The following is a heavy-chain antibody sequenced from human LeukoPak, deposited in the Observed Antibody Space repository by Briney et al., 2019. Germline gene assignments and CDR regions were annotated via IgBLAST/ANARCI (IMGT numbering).Heavy chain of an antibody. CDR2: IHPYAGGST. J-gene: IGHJ4*02. V-gene: IGHV3-53*01. CDR1: GFAISDNF. D-gene: IGHD1-26*01. Sequence: GGSLRLSCAASGFAISDNFISWVRQAPGMGLECVSIIHPYAGGSTFYADSVKGRFTISRDSFENTVSLQMNSLRADDTAVYYCARGPNSDTWGQGTLVTVSS. CDR3: ARGPNSDT.